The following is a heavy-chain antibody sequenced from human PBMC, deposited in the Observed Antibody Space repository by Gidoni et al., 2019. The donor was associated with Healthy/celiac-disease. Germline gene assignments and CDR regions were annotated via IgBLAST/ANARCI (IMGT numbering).Heavy chain of an antibody. CDR3: AGSEDIVVVVAAKRAEYFQH. Sequence: QVQLQESGPGLVKPSQTLSLTCTVSGGSISSGSYYWRWIRQPAGKGLEWIGRIYTSGSTNYNPSLKSRVTISVDTSKNQFSLKLSSVTAADTAVYYCAGSEDIVVVVAAKRAEYFQHWGQGTLVTVSS. V-gene: IGHV4-61*02. CDR1: GGSISSGSYY. D-gene: IGHD2-15*01. CDR2: IYTSGST. J-gene: IGHJ1*01.